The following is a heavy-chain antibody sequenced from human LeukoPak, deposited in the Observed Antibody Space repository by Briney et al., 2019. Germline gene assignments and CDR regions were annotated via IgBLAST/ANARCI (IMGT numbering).Heavy chain of an antibody. J-gene: IGHJ4*02. CDR2: IYYSGST. CDR3: ARDRGVTAHFDY. Sequence: SETLSLTCTVSGYSISSGYYWGWIRQPPGKGLEWIGSIYYSGSTYYNPSLKSRVTISVDTSKNQFSLKLSSVTAADTAVYYCARDRGVTAHFDYWGQGTLVTVSS. D-gene: IGHD2-21*02. V-gene: IGHV4-38-2*02. CDR1: GYSISSGYY.